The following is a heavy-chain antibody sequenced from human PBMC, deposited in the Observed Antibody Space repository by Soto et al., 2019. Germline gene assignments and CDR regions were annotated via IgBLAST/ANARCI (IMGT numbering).Heavy chain of an antibody. D-gene: IGHD6-13*01. Sequence: QVQLVQSGAEVKKPGASVKVSCKASGYTFTSYDINWVRQATGQGLEWMGWMNPNSGNTGYAQKFQGRVTMTRNTSISTAYMELSSLRSEDTAVYYCARDPGIAAAGIYYFDYWGQGTLVTVSS. CDR2: MNPNSGNT. CDR1: GYTFTSYD. CDR3: ARDPGIAAAGIYYFDY. V-gene: IGHV1-8*01. J-gene: IGHJ4*02.